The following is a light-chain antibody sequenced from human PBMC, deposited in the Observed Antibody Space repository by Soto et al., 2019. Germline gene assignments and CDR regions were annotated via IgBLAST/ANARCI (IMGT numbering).Light chain of an antibody. CDR2: DAS. CDR3: QQCAHSPRT. Sequence: EIVLTQSPATLSLSPGERGTLSCRASQSVTNNYLAWYQQKPGQAPRLLIYDASSRATGIPDRFSGSGSGTDFTLIISRLEPEDFAVYYCQQCAHSPRTFGQGTKVEMK. CDR1: QSVTNNY. J-gene: IGKJ2*01. V-gene: IGKV3-20*01.